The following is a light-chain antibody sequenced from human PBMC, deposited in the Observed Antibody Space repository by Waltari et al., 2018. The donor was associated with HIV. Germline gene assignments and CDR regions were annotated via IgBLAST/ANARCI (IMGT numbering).Light chain of an antibody. CDR2: GAS. CDR1: QSVSSN. Sequence: EIVMTQSPATLSVSPGESATLSCRASQSVSSNLAWYQQKPGQAPRLLIYGASTRATGIPVRFSGSGSGTEFTLNISSLQSEDFAVYYCQQYNNWPPELTFGGGTKVEIK. J-gene: IGKJ4*01. CDR3: QQYNNWPPELT. V-gene: IGKV3-15*01.